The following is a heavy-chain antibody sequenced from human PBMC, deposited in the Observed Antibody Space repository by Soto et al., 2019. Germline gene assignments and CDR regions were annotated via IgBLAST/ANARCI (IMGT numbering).Heavy chain of an antibody. Sequence: QITLKESGPTLVKPTQTLTLTCTFSGFSLSTSGVGVGWIRQPPGKALEWLALIYWDDDKRYSPSLKSRLTITKDTAKDQVVLTMTNMDPVDTATYYCSLSWYCSGGSCYYPYYFDYWGQGTLVTVSS. CDR3: SLSWYCSGGSCYYPYYFDY. CDR1: GFSLSTSGVG. J-gene: IGHJ4*02. D-gene: IGHD2-15*01. V-gene: IGHV2-5*02. CDR2: IYWDDDK.